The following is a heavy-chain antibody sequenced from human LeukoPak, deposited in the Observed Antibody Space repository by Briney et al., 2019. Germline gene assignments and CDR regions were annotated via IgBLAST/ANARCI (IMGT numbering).Heavy chain of an antibody. CDR1: GFTFSSYA. D-gene: IGHD2-21*01. Sequence: PGGSLRLSCAASGFTFSSYAMSWVRQAPGKGLQWVSVTRGRGGSTYYADSVKGRFTISRDNSKNTLYLQMNSLRAEDTAVYYCAKVPTVLGIIAIDYWGQGSLVTVSS. CDR2: TRGRGGST. J-gene: IGHJ4*02. V-gene: IGHV3-23*01. CDR3: AKVPTVLGIIAIDY.